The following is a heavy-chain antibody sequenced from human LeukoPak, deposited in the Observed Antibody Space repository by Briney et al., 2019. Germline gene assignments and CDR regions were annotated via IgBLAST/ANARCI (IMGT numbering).Heavy chain of an antibody. Sequence: GGSLRLSCVVSGLTLSNHWMHWVRQVPGKGLVWVSHIDNDGTDTRYADSVRGRFTISRDNVKNTAYLQMNSLRVDDAGVYSCATKAGNHQERVSLDYWGQGILVTVSS. D-gene: IGHD1-1*01. CDR1: GLTLSNHW. CDR3: ATKAGNHQERVSLDY. J-gene: IGHJ4*02. CDR2: IDNDGTDT. V-gene: IGHV3-74*01.